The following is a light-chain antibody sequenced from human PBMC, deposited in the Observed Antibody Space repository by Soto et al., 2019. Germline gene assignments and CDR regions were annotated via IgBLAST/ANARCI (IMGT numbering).Light chain of an antibody. J-gene: IGLJ1*01. CDR2: EVS. Sequence: QSVLTQPASVSGSPGQSITISCTGTSSDVGGYNYVSWYQQHPGKAPKFMIYEVSNRPSGVPNRFSGSKSGNTASLTISGLQAEDEADYYCSAYTGSNSFVFGTGTKVTVL. CDR1: SSDVGGYNY. CDR3: SAYTGSNSFV. V-gene: IGLV2-14*01.